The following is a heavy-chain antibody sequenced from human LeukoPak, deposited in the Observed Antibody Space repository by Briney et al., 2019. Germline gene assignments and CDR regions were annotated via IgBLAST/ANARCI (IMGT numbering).Heavy chain of an antibody. CDR2: IIPIFGTA. J-gene: IGHJ6*03. Sequence: ASVKVSCKASGGTFSSYAISWVRQAPGQGLEWMGGIIPIFGTANYAQKFQGRVTITTDESTSTAYMELSRLRSEDTAVYYCAMDTVVTLSLPYYYMDVWGKGTTVTVSS. D-gene: IGHD4-23*01. CDR1: GGTFSSYA. CDR3: AMDTVVTLSLPYYYMDV. V-gene: IGHV1-69*05.